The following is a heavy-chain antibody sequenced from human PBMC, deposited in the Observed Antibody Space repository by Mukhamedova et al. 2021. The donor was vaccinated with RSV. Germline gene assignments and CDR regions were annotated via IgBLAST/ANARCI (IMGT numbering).Heavy chain of an antibody. V-gene: IGHV3-48*01. CDR3: ARPRWGVAAKVRYYYYMDV. J-gene: IGHJ6*03. D-gene: IGHD2-15*01. Sequence: DSVKGRFTISRDNAKNSLYLQMNSLRAEDTAVYYCARPRWGVAAKVRYYYYMDVWGKGPTVTVS.